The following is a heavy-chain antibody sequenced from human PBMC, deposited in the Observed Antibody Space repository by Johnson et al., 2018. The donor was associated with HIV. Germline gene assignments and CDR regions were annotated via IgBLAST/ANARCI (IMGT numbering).Heavy chain of an antibody. D-gene: IGHD3-10*01. CDR3: ARSPGEADAFDI. J-gene: IGHJ3*02. CDR2: IYSGGST. CDR1: GFTFSSYW. V-gene: IGHV3-66*02. Sequence: VQLVEFGGGLVKPGGSLRLSCAASGFTFSSYWMSWVRQAPGKGLEWVSVIYSGGSTYYADSVTGRFTISRDSSKNTLYLQMNSLRAEDTAMYYCARSPGEADAFDIWGQGTMVTVSS.